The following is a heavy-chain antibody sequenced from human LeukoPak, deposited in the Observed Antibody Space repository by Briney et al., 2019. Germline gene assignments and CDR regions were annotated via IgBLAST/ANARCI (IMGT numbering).Heavy chain of an antibody. Sequence: GALRLSSVASGFTFSGSAMTWVRQAPGKGLEWVSLISGSGGNTYYADSVKGRFTISRDNSKNTLYLQMNSLRAEDTAVYHCAKDIQCTYWGQGTLVTVSS. D-gene: IGHD2-21*01. V-gene: IGHV3-23*01. J-gene: IGHJ4*02. CDR3: AKDIQCTY. CDR1: GFTFSGSA. CDR2: ISGSGGNT.